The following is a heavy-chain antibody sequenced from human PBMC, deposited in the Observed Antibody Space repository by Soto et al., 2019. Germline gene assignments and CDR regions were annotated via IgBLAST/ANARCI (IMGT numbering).Heavy chain of an antibody. CDR2: ISWNSGNK. J-gene: IGHJ4*02. CDR1: GFNLDDYA. Sequence: EVQLVESGRGLVQPGRSLRLSCAGSGFNLDDYAMYWVRQVPGKGLEWVSSISWNSGNKVYADSVKGRFTISRDNGKNSLYLQMNSLRAEDTALYYCAKSHTSGWNYFDYWGQGTLVTVSS. CDR3: AKSHTSGWNYFDY. V-gene: IGHV3-9*01. D-gene: IGHD6-19*01.